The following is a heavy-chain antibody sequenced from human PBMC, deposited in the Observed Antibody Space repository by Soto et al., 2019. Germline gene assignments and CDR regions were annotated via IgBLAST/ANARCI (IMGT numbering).Heavy chain of an antibody. CDR1: GYTFTNYG. CDR3: ARVSVVITLFRPYYVMDV. CDR2: ISAYNGHT. D-gene: IGHD3-22*01. Sequence: QVHLVQSGAEVKKPGASVKVSCKASGYTFTNYGITWVRQAPGQGLEWMGWISAYNGHTIYALKLQGRVTMTTDTSTSTAYMALRSLRSDDTAVYYCARVSVVITLFRPYYVMDVWGQGTTVTVSS. J-gene: IGHJ6*02. V-gene: IGHV1-18*01.